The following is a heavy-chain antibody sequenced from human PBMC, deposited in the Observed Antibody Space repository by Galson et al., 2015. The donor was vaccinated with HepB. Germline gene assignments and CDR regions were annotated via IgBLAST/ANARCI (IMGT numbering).Heavy chain of an antibody. CDR3: ARTDVYGTTWFRLGDV. CDR1: GYSFTSYW. CDR2: IDPSDSST. V-gene: IGHV5-10-1*01. J-gene: IGHJ3*01. Sequence: QSGAEVKKPGESLRISCKASGYSFTSYWINWVRQMPGKGLEWMGRIDPSDSSTYYSPSFQGHVTFSADKSIITAYLHWSSLEASDTAMYYCARTDVYGTTWFRLGDVWGQGTMVTVSS. D-gene: IGHD2-8*01.